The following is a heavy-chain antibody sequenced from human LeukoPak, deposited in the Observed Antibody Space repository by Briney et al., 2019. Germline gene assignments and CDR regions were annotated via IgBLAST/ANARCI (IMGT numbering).Heavy chain of an antibody. D-gene: IGHD3-9*01. Sequence: GGSLRLSCAGSGFTFSRYTFNWVRQAPGRGLEWVSAISGDSKYIYYTDSVKGRFTISRDNAKNSVFLQMNSLRVEDTAVYYCARDQAYYDILTGSTKGFDYWGQGTLVTVSS. V-gene: IGHV3-21*01. J-gene: IGHJ4*02. CDR3: ARDQAYYDILTGSTKGFDY. CDR2: ISGDSKYI. CDR1: GFTFSRYT.